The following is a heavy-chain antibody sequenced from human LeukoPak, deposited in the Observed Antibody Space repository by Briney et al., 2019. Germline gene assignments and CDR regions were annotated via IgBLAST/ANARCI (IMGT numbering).Heavy chain of an antibody. J-gene: IGHJ4*02. CDR2: ISSSSSYI. Sequence: PGGSLRLSCAASGFTLSSYSMNWVRQAPGKGLEWVSSISSSSSYIYCADSVKGRFTISRDNAKNSLYLQMNSLRAEDTAVYYCARGGEAYYNFWGGYYLGYWGQGSLVTVSS. V-gene: IGHV3-21*01. D-gene: IGHD3-3*01. CDR3: ARGGEAYYNFWGGYYLGY. CDR1: GFTLSSYS.